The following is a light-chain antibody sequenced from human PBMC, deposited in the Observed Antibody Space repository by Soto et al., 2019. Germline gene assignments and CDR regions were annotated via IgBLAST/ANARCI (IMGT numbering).Light chain of an antibody. V-gene: IGLV1-40*01. J-gene: IGLJ2*01. CDR1: SSNIGAGYD. CDR2: GNS. Sequence: QSVLTQPPSVSGAPGQRVTISCTGSSSNIGAGYDVHWYQQLPGTAPKLLIYGNSNRPSGVPDRFSGSKSGPSASLAITGLQAEDEADYYCQSYDISLSGYVVFGGGTQLTVL. CDR3: QSYDISLSGYVV.